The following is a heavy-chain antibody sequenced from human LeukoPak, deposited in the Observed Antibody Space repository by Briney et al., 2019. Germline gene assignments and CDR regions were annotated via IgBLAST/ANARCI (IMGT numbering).Heavy chain of an antibody. CDR3: ARGSGSYVTSFDY. Sequence: GGSLRLSCAASGFTFSSYAMHWVRQAPGKGLEWVAVISYDGSNKHYADSVKGRFTISRDNSKNTLYLQMNSLRAEDTAVYYCARGSGSYVTSFDYWGQGTLVTVSS. V-gene: IGHV3-30*04. D-gene: IGHD1-26*01. CDR1: GFTFSSYA. CDR2: ISYDGSNK. J-gene: IGHJ4*02.